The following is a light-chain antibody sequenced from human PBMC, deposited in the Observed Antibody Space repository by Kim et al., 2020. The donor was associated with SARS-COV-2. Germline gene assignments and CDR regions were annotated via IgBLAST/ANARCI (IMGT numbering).Light chain of an antibody. CDR3: QQYNTWPPLT. J-gene: IGKJ4*01. CDR2: GAS. CDR1: QSVSTN. V-gene: IGKV3-15*01. Sequence: EIVMTQSPATLSVSPGERATLSCRASQSVSTNLAWYQQKPGQAPRLLISGASTRATGVPARFSGSGSGTEFTLTISSLQSEDSAVYYCQQYNTWPPLTFGGGTKVDIK.